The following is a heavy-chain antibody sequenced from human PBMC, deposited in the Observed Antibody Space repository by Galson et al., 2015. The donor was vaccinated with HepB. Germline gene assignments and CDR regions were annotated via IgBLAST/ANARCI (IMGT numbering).Heavy chain of an antibody. CDR3: ARDLGHYSGSGHDY. V-gene: IGHV3-21*01. Sequence: SLRLSCAASGFTFSDYSLHWVRQAPGKGLEWVSCISSSGRYVYYADSVKGRFTISRDNAKDSLYLQMNSLIAEDTAVYFCARDLGHYSGSGHDYWGPGALVTVSS. CDR1: GFTFSDYS. CDR2: ISSSGRYV. J-gene: IGHJ4*02. D-gene: IGHD3-10*01.